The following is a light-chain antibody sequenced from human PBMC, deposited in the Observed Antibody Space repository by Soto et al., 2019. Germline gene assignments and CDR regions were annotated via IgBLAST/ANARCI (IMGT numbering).Light chain of an antibody. CDR2: DAS. J-gene: IGKJ1*01. V-gene: IGKV3-15*01. Sequence: ILMTQSPATLSVSPGERATLSCRASQSVSNNLAWYQQKPGQAPRLLIYDASTRATGIPARFSGSGSGTEFTLTISGLQSEDFAVYYCQQRYNWPQTFGQGTKVEIK. CDR3: QQRYNWPQT. CDR1: QSVSNN.